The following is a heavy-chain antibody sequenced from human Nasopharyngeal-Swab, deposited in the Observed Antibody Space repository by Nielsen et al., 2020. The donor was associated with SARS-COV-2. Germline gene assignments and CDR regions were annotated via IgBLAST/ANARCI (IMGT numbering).Heavy chain of an antibody. V-gene: IGHV3-23*01. Sequence: GESLKISCAASRFTFRSYAMSWVRQAPGKGLEWVSAISGSGGSTYYTDSVKGRFTISRDNSKNALYLQMNSLRAEDTAVYFCAKGGYGSGSYYPHMDVWGKGTTVTVSS. CDR2: ISGSGGST. CDR1: RFTFRSYA. D-gene: IGHD3-10*01. J-gene: IGHJ6*03. CDR3: AKGGYGSGSYYPHMDV.